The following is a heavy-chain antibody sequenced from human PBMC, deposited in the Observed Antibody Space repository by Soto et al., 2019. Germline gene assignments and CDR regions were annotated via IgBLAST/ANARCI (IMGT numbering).Heavy chain of an antibody. V-gene: IGHV4-39*01. D-gene: IGHD5-12*01. CDR3: ARHTIGYSGDDSDY. CDR1: GGSISSSSYY. CDR2: IYYRGST. Sequence: QLQLQESGPGLVKPSATLSLTCTVSGGSISSSSYYWGWIRQPPGKGLEWIGSIYYRGSTYYNPSLKSRVTIAVDTSKTLFSLKVSSVSVAETAVYYGARHTIGYSGDDSDYWGKGTMVTVSS. J-gene: IGHJ4*02.